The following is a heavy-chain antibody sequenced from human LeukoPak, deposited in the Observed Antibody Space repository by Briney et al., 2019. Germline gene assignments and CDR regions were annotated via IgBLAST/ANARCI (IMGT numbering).Heavy chain of an antibody. J-gene: IGHJ4*02. V-gene: IGHV4-59*01. CDR3: ASLNFQTAAGDY. CDR2: IYYSGST. D-gene: IGHD6-13*01. Sequence: SETLSPTCTVSGGSISSYYWSWIRQPPGKGLEWIGYIYYSGSTNYNPSLKSRVTISVDTSKNQFSLKLSSVTAADTAVYYCASLNFQTAAGDYWGQGTLVTVSS. CDR1: GGSISSYY.